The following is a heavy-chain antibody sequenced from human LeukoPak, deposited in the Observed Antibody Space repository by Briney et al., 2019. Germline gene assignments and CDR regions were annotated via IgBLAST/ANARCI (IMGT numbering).Heavy chain of an antibody. V-gene: IGHV1-46*01. Sequence: ASVKVSCKASGYTFTSYYMHWVRQAPGQGLEWMGIINPSGGSTSYAQKFQGRVTMTRDTSTSTVYMELSSLRSEDTAVYYCARVHVEAAGSHYFDYWGQGTLVTVSS. CDR3: ARVHVEAAGSHYFDY. J-gene: IGHJ4*02. CDR1: GYTFTSYY. CDR2: INPSGGST. D-gene: IGHD6-13*01.